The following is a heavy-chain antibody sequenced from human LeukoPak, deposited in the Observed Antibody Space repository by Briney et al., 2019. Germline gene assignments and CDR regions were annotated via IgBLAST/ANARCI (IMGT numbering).Heavy chain of an antibody. J-gene: IGHJ4*02. V-gene: IGHV4-34*01. Sequence: SETLSLTCAVYGGSFSPYYWSWIRQSPDKGLEWIGEINHSRSTNYNPSLKSRVTISVDTSKNQFSLKLSSVTAADTAVYYCARVPYYDFWSGQFFDYWGQGTLVTVSS. CDR3: ARVPYYDFWSGQFFDY. CDR2: INHSRST. D-gene: IGHD3-3*01. CDR1: GGSFSPYY.